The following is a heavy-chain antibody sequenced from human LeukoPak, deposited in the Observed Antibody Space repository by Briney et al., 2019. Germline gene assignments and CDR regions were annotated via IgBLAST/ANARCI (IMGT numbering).Heavy chain of an antibody. J-gene: IGHJ4*02. V-gene: IGHV4-39*01. Sequence: PSETLSLTCTVSGGSISSSSYYWGWIRQPPGKGLEWIGSIYYSGSTYYNPSLKSRVTISVDTSKNQFSLKLGSVTAADTAVYYCARRLAVAAGIDYWGQGTLVTVSS. D-gene: IGHD6-13*01. CDR1: GGSISSSSYY. CDR2: IYYSGST. CDR3: ARRLAVAAGIDY.